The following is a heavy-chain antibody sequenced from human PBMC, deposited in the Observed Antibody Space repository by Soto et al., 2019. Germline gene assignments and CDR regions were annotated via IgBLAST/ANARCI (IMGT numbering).Heavy chain of an antibody. V-gene: IGHV3-64*01. CDR3: ARREDGSRWHNAYTDV. Sequence: KGLEYVSGISNNGAHTDYAKSVKGRFTISRDNSENTLYLQMGSLRAEDMALYYCARREDGSRWHNAYTDVRLKGT. D-gene: IGHD6-13*01. J-gene: IGHJ6*03. CDR2: ISNNGAHT.